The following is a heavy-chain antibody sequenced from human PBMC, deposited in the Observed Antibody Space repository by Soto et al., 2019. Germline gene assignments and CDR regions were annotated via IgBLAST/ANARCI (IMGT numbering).Heavy chain of an antibody. CDR1: GYTFTNYY. D-gene: IGHD1-26*01. V-gene: IGHV1-2*04. Sequence: QVQLMQSGAEVKKPGASVKVCCKASGYTFTNYYIHWVRQAPGQGLEWLGWIDGDSGGTSYAQKFQGWVTMTRDTSINSAYMELSRLTSDDTAVYYCARTPNNGRAGVYGMDVWGQGTTVTVSS. CDR2: IDGDSGGT. J-gene: IGHJ6*02. CDR3: ARTPNNGRAGVYGMDV.